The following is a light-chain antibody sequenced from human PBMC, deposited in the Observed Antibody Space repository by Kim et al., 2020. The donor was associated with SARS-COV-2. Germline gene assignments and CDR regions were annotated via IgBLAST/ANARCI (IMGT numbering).Light chain of an antibody. J-gene: IGLJ3*02. CDR3: QVWASSIDHPV. CDR2: YDS. CDR1: NIGSKS. Sequence: SYELTQPPSVSVAPGKTARITCGGNNIGSKSVHWYQQKPGQAPVLVIYYDSDRPSGIPERFSGSNSGHTATLTISRVEAGDEAVYYCQVWASSIDHPVFG. V-gene: IGLV3-21*04.